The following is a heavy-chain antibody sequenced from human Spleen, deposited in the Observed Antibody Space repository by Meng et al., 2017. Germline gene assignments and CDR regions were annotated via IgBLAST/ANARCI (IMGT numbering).Heavy chain of an antibody. CDR1: GFMFSDHY. V-gene: IGHV3-72*01. Sequence: SGFMFSDHYMDWDRQAPGKGLECVGRTGNKVESATTICAASVRGRCIISRDDSRDIVYLQMNSLRAEDTAVYYCAKEQKIVVVRNNYFDQWGQGTLVTVSS. CDR2: TGNKVESATT. D-gene: IGHD3-22*01. J-gene: IGHJ4*02. CDR3: AKEQKIVVVRNNYFDQ.